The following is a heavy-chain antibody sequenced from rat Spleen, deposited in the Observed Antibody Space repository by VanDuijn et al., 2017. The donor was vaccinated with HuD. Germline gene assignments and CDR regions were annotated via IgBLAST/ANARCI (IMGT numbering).Heavy chain of an antibody. V-gene: IGHV5-29*01. J-gene: IGHJ1*01. D-gene: IGHD2-7*01. CDR2: ITYDGSNT. CDR3: ARQGYLRDWYFDF. Sequence: EVQLVESGGGLVQPGRSLKLSCAASGFTFSYYGMAWVRQAPTKGLEWVASITYDGSNTYYRDSVKGRFTISRDNAKSTLYLQMDSLRSEDTATYYCARQGYLRDWYFDFWGPGTMVTVSS. CDR1: GFTFSYYG.